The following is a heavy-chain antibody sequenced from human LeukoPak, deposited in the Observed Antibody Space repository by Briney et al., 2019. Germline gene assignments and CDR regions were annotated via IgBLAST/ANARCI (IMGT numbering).Heavy chain of an antibody. J-gene: IGHJ6*03. D-gene: IGHD6-13*01. V-gene: IGHV4-59*08. CDR1: VGSMCNVY. CDR3: ATQEHQLAGGYYYYSMHV. CDR2: ISDSGST. Sequence: PSETLSLTRSVSVGSMCNVYWRGIRQPPGKGLEWIGYISDSGSTNYNPSLKSRVTISVDTSKTHFYMRLTSVPDTDTAVYYCATQEHQLAGGYYYYSMHVWGKGTTVTVSS.